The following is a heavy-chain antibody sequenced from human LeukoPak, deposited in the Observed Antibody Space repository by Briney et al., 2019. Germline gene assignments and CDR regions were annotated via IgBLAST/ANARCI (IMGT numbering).Heavy chain of an antibody. V-gene: IGHV4-38-2*01. Sequence: SETLSLTCAVSGYSISSCYYWGWVRQPPGKRLEWIGSNYHGGNTIYNPYLKSRVTMSVDTSKNQFSLSLSSVTAADTAVYHCAFHVERTMAANNYFDPWGQGILVTVSS. J-gene: IGHJ5*02. D-gene: IGHD5-18*01. CDR1: GYSISSCYY. CDR2: NYHGGNT. CDR3: AFHVERTMAANNYFDP.